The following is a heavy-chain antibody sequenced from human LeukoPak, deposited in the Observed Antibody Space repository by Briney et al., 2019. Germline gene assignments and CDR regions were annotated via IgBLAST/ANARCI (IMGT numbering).Heavy chain of an antibody. D-gene: IGHD2-2*01. CDR3: AREGKTDCSSTSCYPLDV. J-gene: IGHJ6*04. CDR1: GFTFSRYR. CDR2: IKEDGRER. V-gene: IGHV3-7*01. Sequence: GGSLRLSCAASGFTFSRYRMSWVRQAPGKGLEWVANIKEDGRERYYVDSVKGRFTISRDNAKNSLYLQMNSLRAEDTAVYYCAREGKTDCSSTSCYPLDVWGKGTTVTVSS.